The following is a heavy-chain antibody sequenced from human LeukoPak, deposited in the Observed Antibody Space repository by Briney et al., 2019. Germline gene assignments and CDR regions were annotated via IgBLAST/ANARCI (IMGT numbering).Heavy chain of an antibody. CDR2: IYYSGST. Sequence: IYYSGSTYYNPSLQSRVTISVDTSKNQFSLKLSSVTAADTAVYYCARQSDPIAVAGTRFGYWGQGTLVTVSS. D-gene: IGHD6-19*01. J-gene: IGHJ4*02. CDR3: ARQSDPIAVAGTRFGY. V-gene: IGHV4-39*01.